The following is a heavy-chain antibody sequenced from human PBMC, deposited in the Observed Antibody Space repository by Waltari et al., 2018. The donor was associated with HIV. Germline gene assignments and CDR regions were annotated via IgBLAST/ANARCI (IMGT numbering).Heavy chain of an antibody. Sequence: QVQLVESGGGLVKPGGSLRLSCAASGFTFSDYYMSWFRQAPGDGLQWVSYISSSCTTIYYADSMKGRFTISRDNAKNSLYLQMNSLRAEDTAVYYCARPGQDSSGYYYSGYWGQGTLVTVSS. CDR2: ISSSCTTI. V-gene: IGHV3-11*01. J-gene: IGHJ4*02. D-gene: IGHD3-22*01. CDR1: GFTFSDYY. CDR3: ARPGQDSSGYYYSGY.